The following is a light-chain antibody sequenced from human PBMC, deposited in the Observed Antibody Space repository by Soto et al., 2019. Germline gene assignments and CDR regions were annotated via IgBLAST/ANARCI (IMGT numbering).Light chain of an antibody. Sequence: QSALTQPPSVSGSPGQSVAISCTGTSSDVGSYNRVSWYQQPPGAAPKLMIYEVSNRPSGVPGRFSGSKSGNTASLTISGLQAEDEADYYCNSYTGSSTYVFGTGTKVTV. V-gene: IGLV2-18*02. J-gene: IGLJ1*01. CDR2: EVS. CDR3: NSYTGSSTYV. CDR1: SSDVGSYNR.